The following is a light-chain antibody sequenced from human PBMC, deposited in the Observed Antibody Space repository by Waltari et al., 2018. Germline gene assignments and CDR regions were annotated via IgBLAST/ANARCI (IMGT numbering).Light chain of an antibody. CDR2: AVS. CDR3: LHDYNYPLT. J-gene: IGKJ1*01. CDR1: QGIRND. V-gene: IGKV1-6*01. Sequence: AIQMTQSPSPLSASVGDRVTITCRASQGIRNDLGWYQQKPGKAPKLLIYAVSNLQSGVPSRFSGSGSGTDFTLTISSLQPEDFATYYCLHDYNYPLTFGQGTKVEIK.